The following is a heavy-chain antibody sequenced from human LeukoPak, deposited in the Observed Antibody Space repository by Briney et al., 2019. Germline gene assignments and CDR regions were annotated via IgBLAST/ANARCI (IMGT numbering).Heavy chain of an antibody. CDR3: ARDLGIAGTTHAFDI. V-gene: IGHV3-53*01. D-gene: IGHD1-14*01. CDR1: GFTVSRNY. CDR2: IYGGGPT. Sequence: PGGSLRLSCAASGFTVSRNYMSWVRQAPGRGLECVSVIYGGGPTYYADSVKGRFTISRDTAKNTLYLQMNSLRGEGTAVYFCARDLGIAGTTHAFDIWGHGTMVTVSS. J-gene: IGHJ3*02.